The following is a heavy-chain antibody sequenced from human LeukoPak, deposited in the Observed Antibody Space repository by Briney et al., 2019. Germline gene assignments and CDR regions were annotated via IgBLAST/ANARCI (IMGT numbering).Heavy chain of an antibody. D-gene: IGHD6-19*01. CDR3: AKERVAGTCYYYYGMDV. Sequence: GASLRLSCAASGFTFSSYAMSWVRQAPGKGLEWVSAISGSGGSTYYADSVKGRFTIPRDNSKNTLYLQMNSLRAEDTAVYYCAKERVAGTCYYYYGMDVWGQGTTVTVSS. CDR1: GFTFSSYA. V-gene: IGHV3-23*01. CDR2: ISGSGGST. J-gene: IGHJ6*02.